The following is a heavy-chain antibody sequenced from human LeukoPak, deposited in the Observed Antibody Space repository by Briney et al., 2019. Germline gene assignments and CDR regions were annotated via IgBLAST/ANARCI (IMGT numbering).Heavy chain of an antibody. CDR1: GYTFTSYD. CDR3: ARRGSVTIFGVVITHDAFDI. CDR2: MNPNSGNT. V-gene: IGHV1-8*03. D-gene: IGHD3-3*01. J-gene: IGHJ3*02. Sequence: ASVKVSCKASGYTFTSYDINWVRQATGQGLEWMGWMNPNSGNTGYAQKFQGRVTITRNTSISTAYMELSSLRSEDTAVYYCARRGSVTIFGVVITHDAFDIWGQGTMVTVSS.